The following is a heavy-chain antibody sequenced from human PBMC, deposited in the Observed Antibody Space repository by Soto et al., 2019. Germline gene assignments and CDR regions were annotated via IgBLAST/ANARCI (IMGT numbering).Heavy chain of an antibody. CDR3: ARMPVTMVRGVARYGLDV. Sequence: SETLSLTCTVSGGSISNYYWSWIRQPPGKGLEWIGYVFSSGSTNYNPSLKSRVTISVDTSKNQFSLKLSSVTAADTAVYFCARMPVTMVRGVARYGLDVWGQGTTVTVSS. J-gene: IGHJ6*02. CDR2: VFSSGST. D-gene: IGHD3-10*01. V-gene: IGHV4-59*12. CDR1: GGSISNYY.